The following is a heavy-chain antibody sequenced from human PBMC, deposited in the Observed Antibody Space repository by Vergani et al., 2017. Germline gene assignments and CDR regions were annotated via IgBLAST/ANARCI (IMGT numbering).Heavy chain of an antibody. V-gene: IGHV3-30*18. CDR2: ISYDGSNK. CDR3: AKDLPSGTYGGDWLAP. Sequence: QVQLVESGGGVVQPGKSLRLSCAASGFSFSSYGMHWVRQAPGKGLEWVAVISYDGSNKYYADSVKGRLTISRDTSKNTLYLQMNSLRAEDTAVYYCAKDLPSGTYGGDWLAPWGQGTLVTVSS. D-gene: IGHD4-23*01. J-gene: IGHJ5*02. CDR1: GFSFSSYG.